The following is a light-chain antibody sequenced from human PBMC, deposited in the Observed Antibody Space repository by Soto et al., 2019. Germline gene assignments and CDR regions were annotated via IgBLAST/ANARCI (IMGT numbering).Light chain of an antibody. CDR2: GGS. CDR3: QSYDRSLSGTV. V-gene: IGLV1-40*01. Sequence: QYVLTQPPSVSGAPGQRVTISCTGSSSNIGAGYDVHWYQHQPGTAPKLLIYGGSSRPSGVPDRFSGYKSGTSASLAITGLQAEDEADYYCQSYDRSLSGTVFGTGTKDT. J-gene: IGLJ1*01. CDR1: SSNIGAGYD.